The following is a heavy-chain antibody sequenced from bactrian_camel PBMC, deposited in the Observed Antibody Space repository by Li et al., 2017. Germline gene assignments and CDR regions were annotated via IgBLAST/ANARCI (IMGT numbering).Heavy chain of an antibody. V-gene: IGHV3S57*01. CDR3: EVLQVSFSIDGCQDY. J-gene: IGHJ4*01. CDR2: IGTFDRI. Sequence: QLVESGGGSVQAGGSLRLSCTAPGFTSKRCGIYWYRQAAGKEREWVSSIGTFDRIDYADSVKGRFTISVDKAKDTVYLQMNSLKPEDTAMYSCEVLQVSFSIDGCQDYWGQGTQVTVS. CDR1: GFTSKRCG. D-gene: IGHD1*01.